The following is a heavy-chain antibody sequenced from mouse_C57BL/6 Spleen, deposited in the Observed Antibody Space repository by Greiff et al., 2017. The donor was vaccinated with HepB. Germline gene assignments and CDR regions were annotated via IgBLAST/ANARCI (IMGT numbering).Heavy chain of an antibody. CDR3: ALDGYYVGYFDV. Sequence: QVQLQQPGAELVMPGASVKLSCKASGYTFTSYWMHWVKQRPGQGLEWIGEIDPSDSYTNYNQKFKGKSTLTVDKSSSTAYMQLSSLTSEDSAVYYCALDGYYVGYFDVWGTGTTVTVSS. J-gene: IGHJ1*03. CDR2: IDPSDSYT. D-gene: IGHD2-3*01. CDR1: GYTFTSYW. V-gene: IGHV1-69*01.